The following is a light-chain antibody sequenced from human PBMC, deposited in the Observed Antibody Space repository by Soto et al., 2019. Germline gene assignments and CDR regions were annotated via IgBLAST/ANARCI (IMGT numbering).Light chain of an antibody. CDR2: DVS. CDR3: SSYTSSSTLG. V-gene: IGLV2-14*01. Sequence: QSALTQPASVSGSPGQSITISCTGTSSDVGGYNYVSWYQQHPGKAPKLMIYDVSNRPSGVSNRFSGSKSGNTASLTISGLQAEDEADYYCSSYTSSSTLGLGGGTKVTGL. J-gene: IGLJ3*02. CDR1: SSDVGGYNY.